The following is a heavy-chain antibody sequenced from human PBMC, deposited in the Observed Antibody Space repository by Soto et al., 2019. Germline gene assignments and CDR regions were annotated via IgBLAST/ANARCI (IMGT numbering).Heavy chain of an antibody. D-gene: IGHD6-13*01. CDR2: ISSSSSTI. V-gene: IGHV3-48*01. CDR3: ARHPERIAQIGWFDP. Sequence: GGSLRLSRAASGFTFSSYSMNWVRQAPGKGLEWVSYISSSSSTIYYADSVKGRFTISRDNAKNSLYLQMNSLRAEDTAVYYCARHPERIAQIGWFDPWGQGTLVTVSS. CDR1: GFTFSSYS. J-gene: IGHJ5*02.